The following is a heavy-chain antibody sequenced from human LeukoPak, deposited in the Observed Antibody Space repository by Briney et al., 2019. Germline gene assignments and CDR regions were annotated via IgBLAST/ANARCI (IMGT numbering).Heavy chain of an antibody. CDR2: IYYSGTT. Sequence: SETLSLTCTVSGGSISSGDCYWSWIRQPPGTGLEWIGYIYYSGTTYYNPSLKSRVTISVDTSKNQFSLRLSSVTAADTAVYYCARVTGGSGSYYSPLHYYFDYWGQGTLVTVSS. CDR1: GGSISSGDCY. D-gene: IGHD3-10*01. J-gene: IGHJ4*02. V-gene: IGHV4-30-4*01. CDR3: ARVTGGSGSYYSPLHYYFDY.